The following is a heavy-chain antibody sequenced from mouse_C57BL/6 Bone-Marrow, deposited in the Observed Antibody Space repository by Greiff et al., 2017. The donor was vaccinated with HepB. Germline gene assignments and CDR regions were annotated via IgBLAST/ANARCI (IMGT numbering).Heavy chain of an antibody. J-gene: IGHJ4*01. CDR1: GYTFTSYW. Sequence: VQLQQPGAELVRPGTSVKLSCKASGYTFTSYWMHWVKQRPGQGLEWIGVIDPSDSYTNYNQKFKGKATLTVDTSSSTAYMQLSSLTSEDSAVYYCAYTNRGYAMDYWGQGTSVTVSS. CDR3: AYTNRGYAMDY. CDR2: IDPSDSYT. V-gene: IGHV1-59*01. D-gene: IGHD4-1*01.